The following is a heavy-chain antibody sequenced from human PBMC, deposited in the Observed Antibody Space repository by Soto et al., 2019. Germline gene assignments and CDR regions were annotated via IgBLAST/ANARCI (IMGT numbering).Heavy chain of an antibody. D-gene: IGHD3-9*01. CDR3: ATYYDILTGYPYYFDY. J-gene: IGHJ4*02. Sequence: ASVKVSCKVSGYTLTELSMHWVRQAPGKGLEWMGGFDPEDGETIYAQKFQGRVTMTEDTSTDTAYMELSSLRSEDTAVYYCATYYDILTGYPYYFDYWGQGTLVTVSS. CDR1: GYTLTELS. CDR2: FDPEDGET. V-gene: IGHV1-24*01.